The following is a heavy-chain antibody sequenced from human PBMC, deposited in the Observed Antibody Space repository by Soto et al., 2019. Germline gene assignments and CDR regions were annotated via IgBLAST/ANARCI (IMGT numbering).Heavy chain of an antibody. Sequence: XETLSLTCTVSGGSISSYYWSWIRQPPGKGLEWIGYIYYSGSTNYNPSLKSRVTISVDTSKNQFSLKLSSVTAADTAVYYCARSQVVITNGAFDIWGQGTMVTVSS. CDR2: IYYSGST. CDR1: GGSISSYY. J-gene: IGHJ3*02. CDR3: ARSQVVITNGAFDI. D-gene: IGHD3-22*01. V-gene: IGHV4-59*01.